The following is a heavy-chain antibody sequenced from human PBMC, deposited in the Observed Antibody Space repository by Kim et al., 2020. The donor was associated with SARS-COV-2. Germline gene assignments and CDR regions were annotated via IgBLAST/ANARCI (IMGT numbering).Heavy chain of an antibody. J-gene: IGHJ5*02. V-gene: IGHV4-59*01. CDR3: ARSGPWQGIAAAGTVAYSWFDP. CDR1: GGSISSYY. D-gene: IGHD6-13*01. Sequence: SKTLSLTCTVSGGSISSYYWSWIRQPPGKGLEWIGYIYYSGSTNYNPSLKSRVTISVDTSKNQFSLKLSSVTAADTAVYYCARSGPWQGIAAAGTVAYSWFDPWGQGTLVTVSS. CDR2: IYYSGST.